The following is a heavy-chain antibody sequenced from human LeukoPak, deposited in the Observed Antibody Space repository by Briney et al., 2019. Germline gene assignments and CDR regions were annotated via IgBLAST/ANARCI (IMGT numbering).Heavy chain of an antibody. CDR1: GFTFSTYW. V-gene: IGHV3-74*01. CDR2: INTDGSRT. Sequence: GGSLRLSCAASGFTFSTYWMHWVRQAPGKGLVRVSRINTDGSRTDSVEGRFTISRDNAKNTLYLQMNSLRAEDTAVYYCARVSRGNYYFDYWGPGTLVTVSS. CDR3: ARVSRGNYYFDY. J-gene: IGHJ4*02.